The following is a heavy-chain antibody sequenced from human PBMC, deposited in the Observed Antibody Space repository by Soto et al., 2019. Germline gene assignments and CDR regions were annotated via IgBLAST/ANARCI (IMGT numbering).Heavy chain of an antibody. D-gene: IGHD1-26*01. CDR1: GFTFSSYG. Sequence: VQLVESGGGLVKPGGSLRLSCAASGFTFSSYGMHWVRQAPGKGLEWMAVIWYDGSNKYYADSVKGRFTISRDNSKNTVYLQMDSLRAEDTAVYYCARLHLWGFDYWGQGTLVTVSS. CDR3: ARLHLWGFDY. V-gene: IGHV3-33*08. CDR2: IWYDGSNK. J-gene: IGHJ4*02.